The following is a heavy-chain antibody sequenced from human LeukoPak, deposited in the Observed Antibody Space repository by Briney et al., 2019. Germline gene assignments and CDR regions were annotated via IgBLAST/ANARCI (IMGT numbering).Heavy chain of an antibody. CDR1: GFTFSSYG. CDR3: AKVDIVARWGKGYFEY. D-gene: IGHD5-12*01. CDR2: ISYDGSNK. V-gene: IGHV3-30*18. J-gene: IGHJ4*02. Sequence: GGSLRLSCAASGFTFSSYGVHCVRQAPGKGLEWVAVISYDGSNKYYADSVKGRFTISRDNSKNTLYLQMNSLRVEDTAVYYCAKVDIVARWGKGYFEYWGQGTLVTVSS.